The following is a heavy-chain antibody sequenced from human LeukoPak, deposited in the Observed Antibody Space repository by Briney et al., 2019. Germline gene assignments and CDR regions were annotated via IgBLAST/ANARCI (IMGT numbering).Heavy chain of an antibody. J-gene: IGHJ3*02. CDR1: GFTFSSYA. D-gene: IGHD2-15*01. CDR3: AKDGYCSGGSCYSVDAFDI. Sequence: HAGGSLRLSCAASGFTFSSYAMSWVRQAPGKGLEWVSAISGSGGSRYYADSVKGRFTISRDNSKNTLYLQMNSLRAEDTAVYYCAKDGYCSGGSCYSVDAFDIWGQGTMVTVSS. CDR2: ISGSGGSR. V-gene: IGHV3-23*01.